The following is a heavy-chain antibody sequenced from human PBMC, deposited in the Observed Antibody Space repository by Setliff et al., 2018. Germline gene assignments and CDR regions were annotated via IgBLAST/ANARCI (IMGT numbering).Heavy chain of an antibody. CDR3: ARVGGLLVATMPFDY. CDR1: GFSITNGYY. J-gene: IGHJ4*02. Sequence: SETLSLTCAVSGFSITNGYYWGWIRQSPGKQLEWIGNIFQSGITFYNSSLKSRVTISLDPSQNQFSLKLRSVTAADTAVYFCARVGGLLVATMPFDYWGPGTLVTVS. D-gene: IGHD5-12*01. CDR2: IFQSGIT. V-gene: IGHV4-38-2*01.